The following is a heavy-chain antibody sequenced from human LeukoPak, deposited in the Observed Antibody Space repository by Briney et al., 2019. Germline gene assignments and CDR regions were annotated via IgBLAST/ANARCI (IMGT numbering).Heavy chain of an antibody. CDR1: GFTFSSYG. D-gene: IGHD5-12*01. CDR3: AKGRGIYSGYDLIDY. Sequence: PGGSLRLSCAASGFTFSSYGMHWVRQAPGKGLEWVAVISYDGSNKYYTDPVKGRFTISRDNSKNTLYLQMNSLRAEDTAVYYCAKGRGIYSGYDLIDYWGQGTLVTVSS. CDR2: ISYDGSNK. V-gene: IGHV3-30*18. J-gene: IGHJ4*02.